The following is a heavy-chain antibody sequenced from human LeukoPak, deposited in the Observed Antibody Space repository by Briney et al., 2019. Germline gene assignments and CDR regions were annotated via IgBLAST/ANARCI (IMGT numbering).Heavy chain of an antibody. Sequence: GGSLRLSCAASGFTFSTYGMHWVRQAPGKGLEWVAFIRYDGSDKYADSVKGRFTLSRDNSKNTLSLRLDSLRPEDTAVYYCAKDLSGYSTTWSPGYMDVWGEGTTVIVSS. V-gene: IGHV3-30*02. D-gene: IGHD3-9*01. CDR2: IRYDGSDK. J-gene: IGHJ6*03. CDR3: AKDLSGYSTTWSPGYMDV. CDR1: GFTFSTYG.